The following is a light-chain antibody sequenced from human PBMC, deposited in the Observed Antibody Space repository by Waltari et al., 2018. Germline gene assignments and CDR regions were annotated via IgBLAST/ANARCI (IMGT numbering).Light chain of an antibody. J-gene: IGKJ5*01. CDR3: QQYNLSPIT. Sequence: EVVLTQYPGSLALSPGDTATLSCEASQTLINTYLAWYQQTPGQPPRLLIYGASRRATGVPERFSGSGSGTDYTLTIIRLEPEDSAVYFCQQYNLSPITFGQGTRLEIK. CDR1: QTLINTY. V-gene: IGKV3-20*01. CDR2: GAS.